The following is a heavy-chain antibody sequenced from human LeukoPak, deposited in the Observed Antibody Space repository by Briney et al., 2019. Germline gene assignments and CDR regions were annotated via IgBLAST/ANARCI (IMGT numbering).Heavy chain of an antibody. CDR2: ISAYNGNT. CDR1: GYTFTSYG. V-gene: IGHV1-18*01. Sequence: ASVKVSCKASGYTFTSYGISWVRQAPGQGLEWMRWISAYNGNTNYAQKLQGRVTMTTDTSTSTAYMELRSLRFDDTAIYYCAKDWHILTGRNCFDPWGQGTLVTVSS. D-gene: IGHD3-9*01. CDR3: AKDWHILTGRNCFDP. J-gene: IGHJ5*02.